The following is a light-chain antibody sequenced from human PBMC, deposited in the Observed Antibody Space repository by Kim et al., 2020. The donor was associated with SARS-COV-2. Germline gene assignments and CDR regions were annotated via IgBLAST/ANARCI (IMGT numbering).Light chain of an antibody. V-gene: IGKV1-6*01. CDR3: LQDYDFPWT. CDR2: RTS. Sequence: AIQVTQSPSSLSASVGDTVTITCRASQGIGRDLAWYQQKPGTAPTLLIFRTSKLHTGVPSRFSGSSSGADFTLTITSLQPEDFATYYCLQDYDFPWTFGQGTKVDIK. J-gene: IGKJ1*01. CDR1: QGIGRD.